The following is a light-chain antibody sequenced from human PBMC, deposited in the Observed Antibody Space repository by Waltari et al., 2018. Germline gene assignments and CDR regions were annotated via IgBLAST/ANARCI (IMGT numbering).Light chain of an antibody. V-gene: IGLV1-44*01. J-gene: IGLJ2*01. CDR2: SNA. Sequence: QSVLTQPPSASGPPGPRFIISCSGSSSNFGRDTVYWYQQVPGTAPRLVMFSNAQRHSGVTDRFSASKSGTSASLAISGLQSEDEADYYCAAWDDSLSDLLFGGGTKLTVL. CDR3: AAWDDSLSDLL. CDR1: SSNFGRDT.